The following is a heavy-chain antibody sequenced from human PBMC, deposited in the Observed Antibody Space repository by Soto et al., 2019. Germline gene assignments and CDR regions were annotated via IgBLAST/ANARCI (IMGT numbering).Heavy chain of an antibody. CDR2: IYYTGTT. V-gene: IGHV4-39*02. CDR3: SRERESASEH. CDR1: GGSISSSTYH. J-gene: IGHJ4*02. Sequence: QLQLQESGPGLVKPSETLSLTCTVSGGSISSSTYHWAWIRQPPGNGLECIAGIYYTGTTYYSPSLKSRVTISVDTPKNHFALKLSSVTAADTDVYYCSRERESASEHWGQGTLVTVSS.